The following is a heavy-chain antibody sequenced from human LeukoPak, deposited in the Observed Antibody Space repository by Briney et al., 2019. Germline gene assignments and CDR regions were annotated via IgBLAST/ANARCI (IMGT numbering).Heavy chain of an antibody. CDR3: ARGGLTYRGLNS. J-gene: IGHJ4*02. Sequence: GGSLRLSCAASGFTFSSYGMHWVRQAPGKGLEWVAVIWYDGSNKYYADSVKGRFTISRDNSKNTLYLQMNSLRAEDTAVYYCARGGLTYRGLNSWGQGSLVTVSS. CDR1: GFTFSSYG. CDR2: IWYDGSNK. D-gene: IGHD3-9*01. V-gene: IGHV3-33*01.